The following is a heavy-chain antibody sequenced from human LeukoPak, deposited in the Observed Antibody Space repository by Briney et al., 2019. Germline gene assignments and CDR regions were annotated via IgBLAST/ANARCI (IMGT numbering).Heavy chain of an antibody. J-gene: IGHJ4*02. CDR3: AKDRYYDSSGSYFDY. V-gene: IGHV3-9*01. CDR2: ISWNSGSI. CDR1: GFTFDDYA. Sequence: GGSLRLSCAASGFTFDDYAMHWVRQAPGKGLEWVSGISWNSGSIGYADSVKGRFTISRDNAKNSLYLQMNSLRAEDTALYYCAKDRYYDSSGSYFDYWGQETLVTVSS. D-gene: IGHD3-22*01.